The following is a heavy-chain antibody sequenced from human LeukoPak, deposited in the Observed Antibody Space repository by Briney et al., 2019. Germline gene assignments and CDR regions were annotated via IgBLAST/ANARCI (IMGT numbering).Heavy chain of an antibody. V-gene: IGHV3-7*04. CDR1: GFTFTSYA. CDR2: IKQDGSEK. Sequence: PGGSLRLSCAASGFTFTSYAMSWVRQAPGKGLEWVANIKQDGSEKYYVDSVKGRFTISRDNAKNSLYLQMNSLRAEDTAVYYCARDDLEYWGQGTLVTVSS. CDR3: ARDDLEY. J-gene: IGHJ4*02.